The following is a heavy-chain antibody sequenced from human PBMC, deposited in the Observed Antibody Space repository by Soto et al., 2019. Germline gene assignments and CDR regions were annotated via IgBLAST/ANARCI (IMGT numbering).Heavy chain of an antibody. D-gene: IGHD1-1*01. CDR3: ASSLLTTFDY. CDR1: GFTFSSYW. Sequence: GGSLRLSCAASGFTFSSYWMHWVRQAPGKGLVWVSRISSDGSSTSYADSVKGRFTISRDNAKNTLYLQMNSLRAEDTAVYYCASSLLTTFDYWGQGTLVTVSS. CDR2: ISSDGSST. V-gene: IGHV3-74*01. J-gene: IGHJ4*02.